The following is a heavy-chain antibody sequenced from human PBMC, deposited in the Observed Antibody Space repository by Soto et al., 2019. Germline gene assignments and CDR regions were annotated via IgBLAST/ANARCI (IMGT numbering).Heavy chain of an antibody. J-gene: IGHJ5*02. CDR3: ARVGGSTLQSYNWFDP. D-gene: IGHD4-4*01. Sequence: SETLSLTCTFSGGSISRGGYYWSWIRQHPGKGLEWIGYIYYSGSTYYNPSLKSRVTISVDTSKNQFSLKLSSVTAADTAVYYCARVGGSTLQSYNWFDPWGQGTLVTVSS. V-gene: IGHV4-31*03. CDR1: GGSISRGGYY. CDR2: IYYSGST.